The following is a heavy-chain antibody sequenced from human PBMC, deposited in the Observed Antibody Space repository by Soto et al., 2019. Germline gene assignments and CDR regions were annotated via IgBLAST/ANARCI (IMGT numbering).Heavy chain of an antibody. CDR3: AKDLRAFHAAAGYYDFWSGSSD. V-gene: IGHV3-30*18. D-gene: IGHD3-3*01. CDR2: ISYDGSNK. CDR1: GFTFSSYG. Sequence: GGSLRLSCAASGFTFSSYGMHWVRQAPGKGLGWVAVISYDGSNKYYADSVKGRFTISRDNSKNTLYLQMNSLRAEDTAVYYCAKDLRAFHAAAGYYDFWSGSSDWGQGTLVTVSS. J-gene: IGHJ4*02.